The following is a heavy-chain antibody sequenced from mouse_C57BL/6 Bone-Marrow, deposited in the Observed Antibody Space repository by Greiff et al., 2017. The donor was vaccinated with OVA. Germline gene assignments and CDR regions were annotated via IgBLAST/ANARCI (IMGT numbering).Heavy chain of an antibody. J-gene: IGHJ1*03. CDR3: APLYGNYPYWYFDV. CDR2: IDPSDSYT. CDR1: GYTFTSYW. Sequence: QVQLKESGAELVMPGASVKLSCKASGYTFTSYWMHWVKQRPGQGLEWIGEIDPSDSYTNYNQKFKGKSTLTVDKSSSTAYMQLSSLTSEDSAVYYCAPLYGNYPYWYFDVWGTGTTVTVSS. D-gene: IGHD2-1*01. V-gene: IGHV1-69*01.